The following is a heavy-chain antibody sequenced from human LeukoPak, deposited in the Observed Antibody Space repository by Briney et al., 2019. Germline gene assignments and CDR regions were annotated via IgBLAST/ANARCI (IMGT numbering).Heavy chain of an antibody. D-gene: IGHD3-10*01. CDR1: GGSISTVNYF. Sequence: SETLSLTCTVSGGSISTVNYFWGWIRQPPGKGLEWIGSIHYSETTYYNPSLKSRVTISVDTSKNQFSLNLSSVTAADTALYYCAKHYMGSSYNHALDCWGQGTLVTVSS. J-gene: IGHJ4*02. CDR3: AKHYMGSSYNHALDC. V-gene: IGHV4-39*01. CDR2: IHYSETT.